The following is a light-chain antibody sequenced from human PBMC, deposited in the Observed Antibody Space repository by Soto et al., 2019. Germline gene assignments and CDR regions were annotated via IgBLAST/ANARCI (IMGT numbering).Light chain of an antibody. V-gene: IGKV3-20*01. CDR2: GAS. CDR3: QQYVSSPRT. Sequence: EIVLTQSPGTLSLSPGERATLSCRASQTVYHRHLAWYQQKPGQAPRLLIYGASSRATGIPDRFSGSESGTDFTLTISRLEPEDFAVYYCQQYVSSPRTFGQGTKVEIK. J-gene: IGKJ1*01. CDR1: QTVYHRH.